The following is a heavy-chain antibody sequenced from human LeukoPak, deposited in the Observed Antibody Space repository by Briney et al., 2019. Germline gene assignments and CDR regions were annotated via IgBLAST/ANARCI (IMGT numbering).Heavy chain of an antibody. CDR3: SKDRNAWPTNFDS. Sequence: PGGSLRLSCAASGFTFSTYAVNWVRQAPGKGLEWVSAISSSGGTTYYADSVKGRFSISSDNSKNTLYLRVNSLRAEDTAIQYCSKDRNAWPTNFDSWGQGTLVTVSA. CDR1: GFTFSTYA. V-gene: IGHV3-23*01. CDR2: ISSSGGTT. J-gene: IGHJ4*02. D-gene: IGHD5-24*01.